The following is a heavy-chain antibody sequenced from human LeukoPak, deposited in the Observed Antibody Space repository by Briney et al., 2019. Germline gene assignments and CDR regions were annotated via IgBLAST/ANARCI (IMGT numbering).Heavy chain of an antibody. D-gene: IGHD1-7*01. CDR2: VRYTGRA. V-gene: IGHV4-59*08. Sequence: PSETLSLTCTVSGCFISNYHWTCILQPPGRELQGIGYVRYTGRANYRPSHTRRLTISVDTSKHQLALELTSLTAADTAVYYCARLCQPVQPRNFLGYCDYWDQGTLVSVSS. CDR3: ARLCQPVQPRNFLGYCDY. J-gene: IGHJ4*02. CDR1: GCFISNYH.